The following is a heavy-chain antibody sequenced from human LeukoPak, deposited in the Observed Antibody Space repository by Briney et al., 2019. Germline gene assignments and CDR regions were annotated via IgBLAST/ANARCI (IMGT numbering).Heavy chain of an antibody. V-gene: IGHV4-31*03. Sequence: SETLSLTCTVSGGSISSGGYSWSWIRQHPGKGLEWIGYIYYSGSTYYNPSLKSRVTISVDTSKNQFSLKLSSVTAADTAVYYCARDRKNLNWFDPWGQGTLVTVSS. CDR2: IYYSGST. CDR3: ARDRKNLNWFDP. CDR1: GGSISSGGYS. J-gene: IGHJ5*02.